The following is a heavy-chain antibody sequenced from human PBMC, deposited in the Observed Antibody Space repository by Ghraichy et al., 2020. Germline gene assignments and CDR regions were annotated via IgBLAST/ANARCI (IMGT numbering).Heavy chain of an antibody. CDR3: TRGPYAASSGGMDV. J-gene: IGHJ6*02. V-gene: IGHV1-2*06. CDR1: GYTLSGYF. CDR2: INPKTGST. Sequence: ASVKVSCKASGYTLSGYFMHWVRQAPGQGLEYMGRINPKTGSTSYAHKFQGRVTMTRDMSINTAYMDLGGLTSDDTAIYYCTRGPYAASSGGMDVWGQGTTVTVSS. D-gene: IGHD2-2*01.